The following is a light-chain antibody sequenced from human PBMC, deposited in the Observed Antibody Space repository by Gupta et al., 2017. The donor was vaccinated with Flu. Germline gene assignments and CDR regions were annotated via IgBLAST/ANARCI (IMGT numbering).Light chain of an antibody. Sequence: DIQMTQSPSSVSASVGDRVSVTCRARQTIYSEVAWYQHKAGKAPKLLIHPATTLQNGVPSRFSGSGYGTDFTLTITSLQPEDFATYYCQQAYSFPLTFGGGTKVEI. J-gene: IGKJ4*01. CDR1: QTIYSE. CDR2: PAT. CDR3: QQAYSFPLT. V-gene: IGKV1-12*01.